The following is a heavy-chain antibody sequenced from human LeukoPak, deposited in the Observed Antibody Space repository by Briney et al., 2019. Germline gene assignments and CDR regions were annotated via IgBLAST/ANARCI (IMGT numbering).Heavy chain of an antibody. D-gene: IGHD2-2*01. J-gene: IGHJ4*02. CDR2: ISSSSSYI. CDR3: ARAYYCSSTSCYWGLTFDY. CDR1: GFTFSSYS. V-gene: IGHV3-21*01. Sequence: GGSLRLSCAASGFTFSSYSMNWVRQAPGKGLEWVSSISSSSSYIYYADSVKGRFTISRDNAKNSLYLQMNSLRAEDTAVYYCARAYYCSSTSCYWGLTFDYWGQGALVTVSS.